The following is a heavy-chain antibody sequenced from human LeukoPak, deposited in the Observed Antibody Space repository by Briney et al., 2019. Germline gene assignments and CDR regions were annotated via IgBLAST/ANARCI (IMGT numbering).Heavy chain of an antibody. CDR1: GGSISSGGYY. D-gene: IGHD3-9*01. Sequence: SETLSLTCTVSGGSISSGGYYWSWTRQHPGKGLEWIGYIYYSGSAYYNPSLKSRITLSVNTSKNQFFLKLSSVTAADTAVYYCAREPTPNLRYFDWLHLMIIWGQGTMVTVSS. J-gene: IGHJ3*02. CDR3: AREPTPNLRYFDWLHLMII. CDR2: IYYSGSA. V-gene: IGHV4-31*03.